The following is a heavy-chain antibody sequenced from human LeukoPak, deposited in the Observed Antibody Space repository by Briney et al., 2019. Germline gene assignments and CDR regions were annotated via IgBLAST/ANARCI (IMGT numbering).Heavy chain of an antibody. CDR2: ISYDGSNK. J-gene: IGHJ4*02. CDR3: AKDRDFWSGYRYYFDY. D-gene: IGHD3-3*01. V-gene: IGHV3-30*18. Sequence: GGSLRLSCAASGFTFSSYGMYWVRQAPGKGLEWVAVISYDGSNKYYADSVKGRFTISRDNSENTLYLQMNSLRAEDTAVYYCAKDRDFWSGYRYYFDYWGQGTLVTVST. CDR1: GFTFSSYG.